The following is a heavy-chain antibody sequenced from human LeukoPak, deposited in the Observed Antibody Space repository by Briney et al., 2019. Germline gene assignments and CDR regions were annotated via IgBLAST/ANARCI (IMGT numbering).Heavy chain of an antibody. Sequence: KPGGSLRLSCAASGFTFSSYSMNWVRQAPGKGLEWVSSISSSGSYIYYADSVKGRFTISRDNAKNSLYLQMNSLRAEDTAVYYCAKTLDCRTTSRTCRDYWGQGTLVTVSS. V-gene: IGHV3-21*04. CDR3: AKTLDCRTTSRTCRDY. CDR2: ISSSGSYI. J-gene: IGHJ4*02. CDR1: GFTFSSYS. D-gene: IGHD2-2*01.